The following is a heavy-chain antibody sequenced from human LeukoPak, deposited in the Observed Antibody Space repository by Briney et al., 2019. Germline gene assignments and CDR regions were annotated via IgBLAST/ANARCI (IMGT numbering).Heavy chain of an antibody. CDR1: GGSISSVGYS. D-gene: IGHD3-10*01. V-gene: IGHV4-30-2*01. CDR3: ARVAGDYGSGSYFLDY. Sequence: SETLSPTCAVSGGSISSVGYSWSWIRQPPGKGLEWIGYIYHSESTYYNPSLKSRVTISVDRSMNQFSLKLSSVTAADTAVYYCARVAGDYGSGSYFLDYWGQGTLVTVSS. CDR2: IYHSEST. J-gene: IGHJ4*02.